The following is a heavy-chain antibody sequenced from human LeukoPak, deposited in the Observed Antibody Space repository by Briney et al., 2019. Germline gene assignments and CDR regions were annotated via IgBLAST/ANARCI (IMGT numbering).Heavy chain of an antibody. CDR2: MKQDGSEK. J-gene: IGHJ4*02. D-gene: IGHD3-22*01. Sequence: GGSLRLSCAASGFTFSSYWMSWVRQAPGKGLEWVANMKQDGSEKYYVDSVKGRFTISRDNAKNSLYLQMNSLRAEDTAVYYCARIPDSSGYYYPTYYFDYWGQGTLVTVSS. V-gene: IGHV3-7*01. CDR3: ARIPDSSGYYYPTYYFDY. CDR1: GFTFSSYW.